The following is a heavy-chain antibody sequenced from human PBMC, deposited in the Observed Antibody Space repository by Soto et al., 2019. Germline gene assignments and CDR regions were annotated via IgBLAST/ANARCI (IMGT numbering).Heavy chain of an antibody. D-gene: IGHD2-15*01. CDR1: GFMSNDYA. Sequence: SLRLSCPISGFMSNDYAIHWVRQPLGKGLEWVSGLFLESGRTGYADSVKGRFTTSRDNAKNTLYLQMSNVRPDDTALYYCGKDGNPGGLDYWGQGALVTVSS. CDR2: LFLESGRT. CDR3: GKDGNPGGLDY. V-gene: IGHV3-9*02. J-gene: IGHJ4*02.